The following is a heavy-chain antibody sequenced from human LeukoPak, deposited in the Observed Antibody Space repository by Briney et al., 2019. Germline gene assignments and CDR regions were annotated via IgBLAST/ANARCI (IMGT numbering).Heavy chain of an antibody. D-gene: IGHD2-2*02. Sequence: ASVKVSCKVSGYTLTELSMHWVRQAPGKGLEWMGGFEPEDGETIYAQKFLGRVTMTEDTSTDTAYMELSSLRSEDTAVYYCATWEGYCSSTSCYRYDYWGQGTLVTVSS. CDR2: FEPEDGET. V-gene: IGHV1-24*01. CDR1: GYTLTELS. J-gene: IGHJ4*02. CDR3: ATWEGYCSSTSCYRYDY.